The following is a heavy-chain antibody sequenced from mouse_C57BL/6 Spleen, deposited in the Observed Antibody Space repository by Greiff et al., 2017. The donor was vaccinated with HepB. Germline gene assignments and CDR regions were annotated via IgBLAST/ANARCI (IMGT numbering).Heavy chain of an antibody. Sequence: VQLQQSGAELVRPGSSVKLSCKASGYTFTSYWMHWVKQRPIQGLEWIGNIDPSDSETHYNQKFKDKATLTVDKSSSTAYMQLSSLTSEDSAVYYCARSYYGSRDWYFDVWGTGTTVTVSS. CDR3: ARSYYGSRDWYFDV. D-gene: IGHD1-1*01. CDR2: IDPSDSET. J-gene: IGHJ1*03. V-gene: IGHV1-52*01. CDR1: GYTFTSYW.